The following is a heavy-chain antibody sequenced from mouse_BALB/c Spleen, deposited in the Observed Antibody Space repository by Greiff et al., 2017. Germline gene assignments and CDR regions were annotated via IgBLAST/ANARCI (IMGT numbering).Heavy chain of an antibody. Sequence: EVQVVESGGDLVKPGGSLKLSCAASGFTFSSYGMSWVRQTPDKRLEWVATISSGGSYTYYPDSVKGRFTISRDNAKNTLYLQMSSLKSEDTAMYYCARAYGNYVGYFDYWGQGTTLTVSS. V-gene: IGHV5-6*01. CDR3: ARAYGNYVGYFDY. D-gene: IGHD2-1*01. J-gene: IGHJ2*01. CDR2: ISSGGSYT. CDR1: GFTFSSYG.